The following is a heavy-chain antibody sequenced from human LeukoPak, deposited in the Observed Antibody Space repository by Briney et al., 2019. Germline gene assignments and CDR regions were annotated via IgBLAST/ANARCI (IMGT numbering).Heavy chain of an antibody. Sequence: GRSLRLSCAASGFTFSSYAMHWVRQAPGKGLEWVAVISYDGSNKYYADSVKGRFTISRDNSKNTLYLQMNSLRAEDTAVYYCAKGSGKYSSSPGYYYYYMDVWGKGTTVTVSS. CDR2: ISYDGSNK. CDR3: AKGSGKYSSSPGYYYYYMDV. J-gene: IGHJ6*03. V-gene: IGHV3-30-3*01. CDR1: GFTFSSYA. D-gene: IGHD6-6*01.